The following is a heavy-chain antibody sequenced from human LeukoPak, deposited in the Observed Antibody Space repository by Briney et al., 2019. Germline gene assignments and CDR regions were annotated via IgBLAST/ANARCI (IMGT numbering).Heavy chain of an antibody. V-gene: IGHV1-2*02. CDR2: INPNTGGT. CDR1: GYTFTGYY. Sequence: ASVKVSCKASGYTFTGYYMHWVRQAPGQGFEWMGWINPNTGGTNYAQKFQGRVTMTRDTSISTAYMELSRLRSDDTAVYYCARVGGGYCSSASCYLIWFDPWGQGTLVTVSS. J-gene: IGHJ5*02. D-gene: IGHD2-2*01. CDR3: ARVGGGYCSSASCYLIWFDP.